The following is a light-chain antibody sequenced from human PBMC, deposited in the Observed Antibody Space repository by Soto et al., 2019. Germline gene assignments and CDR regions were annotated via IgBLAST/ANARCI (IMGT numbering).Light chain of an antibody. J-gene: IGLJ1*01. Sequence: QSVLTQPASVSGSPGQSITISCPGNSSDVGGYNYVSWYQQHPGKAPKLMIYDVSNRPSGVSNRLSGSKSGNTASLTIFGLQAEDEADYYCSSYTSSSTLKVFGTGTKVTVL. CDR3: SSYTSSSTLKV. V-gene: IGLV2-14*01. CDR1: SSDVGGYNY. CDR2: DVS.